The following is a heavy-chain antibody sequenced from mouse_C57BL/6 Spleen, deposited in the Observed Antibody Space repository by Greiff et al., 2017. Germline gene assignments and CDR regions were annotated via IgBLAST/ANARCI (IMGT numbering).Heavy chain of an antibody. V-gene: IGHV14-1*01. CDR2: IDPEDGDT. Sequence: VQLQQSGAELVRPGASVKLSCTASGFNIKDYYMHWVKQRPEQGLEWIGRIDPEDGDTEYAPKFQGKATMTADTSSNTAYLQLSSLTAEDTAVYYGTTDYGSSGETGYAMDYWGKGTSVTVSS. J-gene: IGHJ4*01. D-gene: IGHD1-1*01. CDR1: GFNIKDYY. CDR3: TTDYGSSGETGYAMDY.